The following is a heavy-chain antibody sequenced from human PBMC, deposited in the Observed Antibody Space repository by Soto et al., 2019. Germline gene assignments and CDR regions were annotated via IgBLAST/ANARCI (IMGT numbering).Heavy chain of an antibody. CDR3: ARENYGDAFDF. CDR2: INSGGTSI. Sequence: GGSLRLSCAVSGFTVTNFEMSWVRQAPGKGLEWVSYINSGGTSIKYADSVKGRFTISRDNARNSLYLQMNSLTDDDTAVYYCARENYGDAFDFWGQGTLVTVSS. D-gene: IGHD4-17*01. J-gene: IGHJ4*02. CDR1: GFTVTNFE. V-gene: IGHV3-48*03.